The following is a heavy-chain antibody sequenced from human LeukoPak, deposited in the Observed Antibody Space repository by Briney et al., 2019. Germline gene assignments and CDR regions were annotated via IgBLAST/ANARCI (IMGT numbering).Heavy chain of an antibody. CDR3: ARRAGYYGSSGDSSLDY. J-gene: IGHJ4*02. Sequence: GESLKISCTASGYSFTSYLIVCVRQMPGKGLEWMGIIFPGESDTTYSPSFQGQVPISADQSVSTAYLQWSSLKASDTAMYDCARRAGYYGSSGDSSLDYWGQGALVTVCS. D-gene: IGHD3-22*01. CDR1: GYSFTSYL. V-gene: IGHV5-51*01. CDR2: IFPGESDT.